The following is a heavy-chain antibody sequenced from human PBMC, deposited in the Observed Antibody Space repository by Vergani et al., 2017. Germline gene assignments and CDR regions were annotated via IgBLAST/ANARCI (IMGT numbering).Heavy chain of an antibody. J-gene: IGHJ5*02. CDR1: GFTFSSYA. CDR2: ISGSGGST. CDR3: AKSRTGSSVAAIDP. D-gene: IGHD2-15*01. V-gene: IGHV3-23*01. Sequence: EVQLLESGGGLVQPGGSLRLSCAASGFTFSSYAMSWVRQAPGKGLEWVSAISGSGGSTYYADSVKGRFTISRANSKNTLYLQMNSLRAEDTAVYYCAKSRTGSSVAAIDPWGQGTLVTVSS.